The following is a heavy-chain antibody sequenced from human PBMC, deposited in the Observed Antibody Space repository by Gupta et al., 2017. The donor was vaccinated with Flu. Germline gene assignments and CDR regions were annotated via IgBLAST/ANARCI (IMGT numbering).Heavy chain of an antibody. CDR3: SIGHWAK. D-gene: IGHD3-16*01. Sequence: EVELVESGGGLVQPGGSLRPSCAASGFTLSSYDMSWLRQAPGRGLEWVSFISSRGVTYYGDPVRGRFTISRDNAKNSLFLQMSGLRDEDTAVYYCSIGHWAKWGQGTLVTVSS. V-gene: IGHV3-48*03. CDR1: GFTLSSYD. CDR2: ISSRGVT. J-gene: IGHJ4*02.